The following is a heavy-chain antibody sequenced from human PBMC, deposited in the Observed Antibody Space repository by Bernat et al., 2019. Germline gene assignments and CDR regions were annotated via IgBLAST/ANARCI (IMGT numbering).Heavy chain of an antibody. D-gene: IGHD6-6*01. CDR3: AREGYSSSSMYYYYYGMDV. J-gene: IGHJ6*02. Sequence: QVQLQESGPGLVKPSQTLSLTCTVSGGSISSGGYYWSWIRQHPGKGLEWIGYIYYSGSTYYNPSLKSRVTISVDTSKNQFSLKLSSVTAADTAVYYCAREGYSSSSMYYYYYGMDVWGQGTTVTVSS. V-gene: IGHV4-31*03. CDR2: IYYSGST. CDR1: GGSISSGGYY.